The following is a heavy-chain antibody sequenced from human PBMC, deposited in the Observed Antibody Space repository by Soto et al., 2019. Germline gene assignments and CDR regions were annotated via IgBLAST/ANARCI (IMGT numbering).Heavy chain of an antibody. CDR3: ARGKVGAIGMDV. J-gene: IGHJ6*02. V-gene: IGHV4-34*01. CDR1: GGSFSGYY. D-gene: IGHD1-26*01. CDR2: INHSGST. Sequence: SETLSLTCAVYGGSFSGYYWSWIRQPPGKGLEWIGEINHSGSTNYNPSLKSRVTISVDTSKNQFSLKLSSVTAADTAVYYCARGKVGAIGMDVWGQGTTVTVSS.